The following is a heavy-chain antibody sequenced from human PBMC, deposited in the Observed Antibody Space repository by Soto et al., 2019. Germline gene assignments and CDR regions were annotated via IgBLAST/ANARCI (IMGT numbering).Heavy chain of an antibody. J-gene: IGHJ6*02. D-gene: IGHD3-10*01. CDR3: ARHGFGPLHGLGDV. CDR2: INYDCYS. CDR1: GGSITNYY. V-gene: IGHV4-59*08. Sequence: QVQLQESGPGLVKPSETLSLTCTVSGGSITNYYCSWFRQPPGKGLEWIGYINYDCYSAYNLSLKRRVALSMDASKTQFSLMLESVTATDTAVYYCARHGFGPLHGLGDVWGPGTTVIVSS.